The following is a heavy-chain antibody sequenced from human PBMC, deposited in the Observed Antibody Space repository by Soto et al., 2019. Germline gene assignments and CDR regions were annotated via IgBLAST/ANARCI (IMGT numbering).Heavy chain of an antibody. D-gene: IGHD1-1*01. CDR3: ARDWNGPEGFDP. Sequence: ASVKVSCKASGYTFTRYGISWVRQAPGQGLEWMGWISGYNGDTNYAQKFQGRVIMTIDTSTGTAFMELRSLTSDDTAVYFCARDWNGPEGFDPWGQGTLVTVSS. V-gene: IGHV1-18*01. J-gene: IGHJ5*02. CDR2: ISGYNGDT. CDR1: GYTFTRYG.